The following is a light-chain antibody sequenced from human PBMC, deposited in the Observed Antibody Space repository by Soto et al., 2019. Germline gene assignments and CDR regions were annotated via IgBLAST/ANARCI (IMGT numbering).Light chain of an antibody. CDR3: RSYAVSNNFEL. CDR2: EVT. Sequence: QSALTQPPSASGSPGQSVTSSCTGNRSDGGDYNYVSWYQQHPGKAPKLLIYEVTKRPSGVPDRCSGSKSANTASLTVSGHQAEDDAEYCGRSYAVSNNFELFGGGTKVTVL. J-gene: IGLJ2*01. V-gene: IGLV2-8*01. CDR1: RSDGGDYNY.